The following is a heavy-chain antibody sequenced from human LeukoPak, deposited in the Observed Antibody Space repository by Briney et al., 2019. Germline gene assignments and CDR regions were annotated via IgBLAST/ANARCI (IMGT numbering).Heavy chain of an antibody. D-gene: IGHD3-3*01. Sequence: SETLSLTCTVSGGSISSGSYYWSWIRQPPGKGLEWIGEINHSGSTNYNPSLKSRVTISVDTSKNQFSLKLSSVTAADTAVYYCAGDTYYDFWSGQHDAFDIWGQGTMVTVSS. CDR3: AGDTYYDFWSGQHDAFDI. J-gene: IGHJ3*02. CDR1: GGSISSGSYY. CDR2: INHSGST. V-gene: IGHV4-39*07.